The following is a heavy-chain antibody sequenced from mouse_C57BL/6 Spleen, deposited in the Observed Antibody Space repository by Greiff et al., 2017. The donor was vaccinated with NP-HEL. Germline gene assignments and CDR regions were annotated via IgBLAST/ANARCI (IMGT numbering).Heavy chain of an antibody. J-gene: IGHJ4*01. CDR1: GFTFSDYY. Sequence: DVQLVESGGGLVQPGGSLKLSCAASGFTFSDYYMYWVRQTPEKRLEWVAYISNGGGSTYYPDTVKGRFTISRDNAKNTLYLQMGRLKSEDTAMYYGARHSFYAMDYWGQGTSVTVSS. CDR2: ISNGGGST. V-gene: IGHV5-12*01. CDR3: ARHSFYAMDY. D-gene: IGHD2-12*01.